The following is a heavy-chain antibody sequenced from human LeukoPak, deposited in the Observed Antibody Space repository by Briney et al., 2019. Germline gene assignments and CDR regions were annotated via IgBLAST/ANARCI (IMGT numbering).Heavy chain of an antibody. V-gene: IGHV4-61*02. CDR3: ARGYTTPYYYYMDV. CDR1: GGSISSGSYY. CDR2: IYTSGST. J-gene: IGHJ6*03. Sequence: SETLFLTCTVSGGSISSGSYYWSWIRQPAGKGLEWIGRIYTSGSTNYNPSLKSRVTISVDTSKNQFSLKLSSVTAADTAVYYCARGYTTPYYYYMDVWGKGTTVTVSS. D-gene: IGHD3-16*02.